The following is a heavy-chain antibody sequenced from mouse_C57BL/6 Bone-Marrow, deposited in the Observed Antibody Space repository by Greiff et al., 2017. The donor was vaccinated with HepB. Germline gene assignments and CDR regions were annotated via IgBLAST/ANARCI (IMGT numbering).Heavy chain of an antibody. CDR2: INPSSGYT. CDR1: GYTFTSYW. V-gene: IGHV1-7*01. Sequence: QVQLQQPGAELVKPGASVKLSCKASGYTFTSYWMHWVKQRPGQGLEWIGYINPSSGYTKYNQKFKDKATLTADKSSSTAYMQLSSLTSEDSAVYYCARYHSNAYFDYWGQGTTLTVSS. CDR3: ARYHSNAYFDY. D-gene: IGHD2-5*01. J-gene: IGHJ2*01.